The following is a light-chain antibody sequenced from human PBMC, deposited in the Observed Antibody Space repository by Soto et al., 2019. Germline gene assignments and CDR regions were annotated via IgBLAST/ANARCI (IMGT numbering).Light chain of an antibody. V-gene: IGKV1-39*01. CDR1: QSISSY. J-gene: IGKJ4*01. Sequence: DIQMTQSASSLSASVGDRVTITCRASQSISSYLNWYQQKPGKAPKLLIYAASSLQSGVPSRFSGSGSGTDFTLTISSLQPEDFATYYCQQSYGTPLTFGGGTKVDI. CDR2: AAS. CDR3: QQSYGTPLT.